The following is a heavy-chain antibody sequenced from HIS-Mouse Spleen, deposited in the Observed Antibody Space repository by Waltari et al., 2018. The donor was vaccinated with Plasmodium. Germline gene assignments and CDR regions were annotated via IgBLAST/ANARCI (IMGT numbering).Heavy chain of an antibody. CDR1: GFTFSSHW. CDR2: IKQDGSEK. D-gene: IGHD6-13*01. Sequence: EVQLVESGGGLVQPGGSLRLSCAASGFTFSSHWMSWVRQAPGKGLEWVGNIKQDGSEKYYVDSVKGRFTISRDNAKNSLYLQMNSLRAEDTAVYYCARVYSSSWYVVFDYWGQGTLVTVSS. J-gene: IGHJ4*02. V-gene: IGHV3-7*04. CDR3: ARVYSSSWYVVFDY.